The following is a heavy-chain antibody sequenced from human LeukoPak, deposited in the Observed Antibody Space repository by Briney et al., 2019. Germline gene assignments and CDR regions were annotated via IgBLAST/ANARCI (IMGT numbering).Heavy chain of an antibody. V-gene: IGHV3-23*01. Sequence: GGSLRLSCAASGFTFSNYGMSWVRQAPGKGLEWVSAISRSGDSTYHADSVKGRFTISRDNSKNTLYLQMNSLRAEDTAVYYCAIRATGTSLYWGQGTLVTVSS. CDR1: GFTFSNYG. J-gene: IGHJ4*02. CDR3: AIRATGTSLY. D-gene: IGHD1-26*01. CDR2: ISRSGDST.